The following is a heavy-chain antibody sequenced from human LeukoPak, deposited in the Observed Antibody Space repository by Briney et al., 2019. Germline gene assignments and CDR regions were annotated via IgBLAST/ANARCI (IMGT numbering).Heavy chain of an antibody. J-gene: IGHJ4*02. V-gene: IGHV4-39*01. CDR1: GGSISSSSYY. Sequence: PSETLSLTCTVSGGSISSSSYYWGWIRQPPGKGLEWIGSIYYSGSTYYNPSLKSRVTISVDTSKNQFSLKLSSVTAADTAVYYCARRPFDSSGWYNYFDYWGQGTLVTVSS. CDR2: IYYSGST. CDR3: ARRPFDSSGWYNYFDY. D-gene: IGHD6-19*01.